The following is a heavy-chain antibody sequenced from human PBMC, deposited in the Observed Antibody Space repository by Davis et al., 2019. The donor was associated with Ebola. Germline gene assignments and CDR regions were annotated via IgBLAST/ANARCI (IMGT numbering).Heavy chain of an antibody. V-gene: IGHV1-8*01. D-gene: IGHD3/OR15-3a*01. Sequence: AASVKVSCKASGYTSISYDINWVRQATGQGLEWMGWMNPNSGNTGYAQKFQGRVTMTRNTSISTAYMELSSLRSEDTAVYYCARRRSSWTTRNWFDPWGQGTLVTVSS. CDR1: GYTSISYD. CDR3: ARRRSSWTTRNWFDP. CDR2: MNPNSGNT. J-gene: IGHJ5*02.